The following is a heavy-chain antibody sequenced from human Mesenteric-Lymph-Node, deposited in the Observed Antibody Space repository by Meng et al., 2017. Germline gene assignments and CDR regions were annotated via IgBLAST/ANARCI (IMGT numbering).Heavy chain of an antibody. CDR3: ARVDVLRYFDWLDDFDY. CDR1: GGTFSSYA. D-gene: IGHD3-9*01. J-gene: IGHJ4*02. Sequence: ASVKVSCKASGGTFSSYAISWVRQAPGQGLEWMGRINPNSGGTNYAQKFQGRVTMTRDTSISTAYMELSRLRSDDTAVYYCARVDVLRYFDWLDDFDYWGQGTLVTVSS. CDR2: INPNSGGT. V-gene: IGHV1-2*06.